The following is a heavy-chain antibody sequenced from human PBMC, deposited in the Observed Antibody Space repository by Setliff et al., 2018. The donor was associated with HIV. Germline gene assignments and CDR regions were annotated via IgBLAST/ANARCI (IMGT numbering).Heavy chain of an antibody. V-gene: IGHV1-69*13. J-gene: IGHJ3*02. D-gene: IGHD6-13*01. Sequence: SVKVSCKASGGTFSSYAISWVRQAPGQGLEWMGGIIPIFGTANYAQKFQGRVTITADESTGTAYMELSSLRSEDTAVYYCARVPASWYTAPFDIWGQGTMVTVSS. CDR3: ARVPASWYTAPFDI. CDR2: IIPIFGTA. CDR1: GGTFSSYA.